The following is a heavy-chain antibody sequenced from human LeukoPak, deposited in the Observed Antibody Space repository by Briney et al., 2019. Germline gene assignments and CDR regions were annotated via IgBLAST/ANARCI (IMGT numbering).Heavy chain of an antibody. J-gene: IGHJ6*03. V-gene: IGHV4-39*01. D-gene: IGHD3-22*01. CDR3: ARQVRSPVVMFMDV. CDR2: VYYTGIT. Sequence: PSETLSLTCTVAGGSISSSTYNWGWIRQPPGKGLEWIGSVYYTGITYYNPSGESRVTISVDTSNNHFSLELNSVTAADTGVYFCARQVRSPVVMFMDVWGKGTTVIVSS. CDR1: GGSISSSTYN.